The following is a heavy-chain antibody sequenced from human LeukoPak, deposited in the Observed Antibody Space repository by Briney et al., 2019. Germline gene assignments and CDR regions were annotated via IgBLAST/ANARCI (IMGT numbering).Heavy chain of an antibody. CDR3: AKDHSSSWYGGSAFDI. Sequence: GGSLRLSCAASGFTFSSYGMHWVGQAPGKGLEWVAVISYDGSNKYYADSVKGRFTISRDNSKNTLYLQMNSLRAEDTAVYYCAKDHSSSWYGGSAFDIWGQGTMVTVSS. CDR2: ISYDGSNK. D-gene: IGHD6-13*01. CDR1: GFTFSSYG. J-gene: IGHJ3*02. V-gene: IGHV3-30*18.